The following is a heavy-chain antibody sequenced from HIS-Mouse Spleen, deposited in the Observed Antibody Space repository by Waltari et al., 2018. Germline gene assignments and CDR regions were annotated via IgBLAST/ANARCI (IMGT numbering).Heavy chain of an antibody. V-gene: IGHV4-39*07. CDR3: AREIPYSSSWYDWYFDL. Sequence: QLQLQESGPGLVKPSDTLSVTCPVSGGSTSSSRCYWGWIRQPPGKGLEWIGSIYYSGSTYYNPSLKSRVTISVDTSKNQFSLKLSSVTAADTAVYYCAREIPYSSSWYDWYFDLWGRGTLVTVSS. CDR2: IYYSGST. J-gene: IGHJ2*01. D-gene: IGHD6-13*01. CDR1: GGSTSSSRCY.